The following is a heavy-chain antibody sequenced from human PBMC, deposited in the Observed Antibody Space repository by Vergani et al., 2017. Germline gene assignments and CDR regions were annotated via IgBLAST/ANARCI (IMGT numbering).Heavy chain of an antibody. Sequence: EVQLVESGGGLVKPGGSLRLSCAASGFTFSSYSMNWVRQAPGKGLEWVSSISSSRSYIYYAESVKGRFTISRDNAKNSLYLQMNSLRAEDTAVYYCARVYNSSWYEVAFDIWGQGTMVTVSS. D-gene: IGHD6-13*01. CDR2: ISSSRSYI. V-gene: IGHV3-21*01. CDR3: ARVYNSSWYEVAFDI. J-gene: IGHJ3*02. CDR1: GFTFSSYS.